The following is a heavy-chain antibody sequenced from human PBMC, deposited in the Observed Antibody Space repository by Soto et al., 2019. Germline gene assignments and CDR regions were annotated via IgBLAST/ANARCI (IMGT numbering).Heavy chain of an antibody. CDR1: GYTLTELS. V-gene: IGHV1-24*01. D-gene: IGHD3-22*01. J-gene: IGHJ4*02. Sequence: GASVKVSCKVSGYTLTELSMHWVRQTPGKGLEWMGGFDPEDGETIYAQKFQGRVTMTEDTSTDTAYMELSSLRSEDTAVYYCATDGTYYDSSGYNYWGQGTLVTVSS. CDR2: FDPEDGET. CDR3: ATDGTYYDSSGYNY.